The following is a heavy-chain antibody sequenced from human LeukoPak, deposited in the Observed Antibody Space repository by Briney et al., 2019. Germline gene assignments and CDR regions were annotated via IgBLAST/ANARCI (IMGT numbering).Heavy chain of an antibody. CDR2: IYHSGST. Sequence: PSETLSLTCAVSGGSISSGGYSWSRIRQPPGKGLEWIGYIYHSGSTYYNPSLKSRVTISVDRSKNQFSLKLSSVTAADTAVYYCAGMATHDKGLDYWGQGTLVTVSS. V-gene: IGHV4-30-2*01. CDR1: GGSISSGGYS. D-gene: IGHD5-24*01. CDR3: AGMATHDKGLDY. J-gene: IGHJ4*02.